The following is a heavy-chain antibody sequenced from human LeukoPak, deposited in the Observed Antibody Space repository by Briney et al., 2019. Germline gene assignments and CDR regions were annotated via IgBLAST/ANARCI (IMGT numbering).Heavy chain of an antibody. J-gene: IGHJ3*02. CDR1: GFTFSNYA. CDR2: ISGSDGNT. V-gene: IGHV3-23*01. Sequence: TGGSLRLSCAVSGFTFSNYAMSWVRQAPGKGLEWVSTISGSDGNTYYADSVKGRFTISRDNAKNSLYLQMNSLRAEDTAVYYCARDGTVDTARSFAFDIWGQGTMVTVSS. D-gene: IGHD5-18*01. CDR3: ARDGTVDTARSFAFDI.